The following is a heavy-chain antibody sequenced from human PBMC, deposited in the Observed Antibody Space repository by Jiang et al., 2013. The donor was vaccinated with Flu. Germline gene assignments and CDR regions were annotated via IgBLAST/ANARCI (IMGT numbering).Heavy chain of an antibody. Sequence: LVESGGGLVQPGGPVRLSCAASGFTFSSYSMNWVCQAPGKGLEWVSYISSSSSTIYYADSVKGRFTISRDNAKNSLYLQMNSLRAEDTAVYYCARDEEEGGVLVVYAPESDDAFDIWGQGTMVTVSS. CDR2: ISSSSSTI. CDR1: GFTFSSYS. V-gene: IGHV3-48*01. D-gene: IGHD2-8*02. CDR3: ARDEEEGGVLVVYAPESDDAFDI. J-gene: IGHJ3*02.